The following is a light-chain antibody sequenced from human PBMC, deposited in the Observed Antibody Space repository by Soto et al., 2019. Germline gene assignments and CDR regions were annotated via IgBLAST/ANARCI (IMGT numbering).Light chain of an antibody. CDR1: QSLSNSF. V-gene: IGKV3-20*01. CDR2: DTS. J-gene: IGKJ5*01. CDR3: QQYGTSEII. Sequence: IVLTQSPGTLSLSPGERATLSCRSSQSLSNSFIAWYQQKPGQAPRLLIYDTSSRATGIPDRFSGSGSGIDFTLTISRLEREDFSVFYCQQYGTSEIIFGQGTRLEIK.